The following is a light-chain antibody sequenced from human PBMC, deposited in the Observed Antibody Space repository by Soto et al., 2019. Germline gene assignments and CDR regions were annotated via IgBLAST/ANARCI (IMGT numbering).Light chain of an antibody. CDR3: SSYTNTNTLV. J-gene: IGLJ2*01. CDR2: DVN. Sequence: QSVLIQPASVSGSPGQSITISCTGTTSDVGGYNHVSWFQQHPGKVPKLMIYDVNNRPSGVSNRFSGSKSGNTASLTISGLQAEDEADYNCSSYTNTNTLVFGGGTKLTVL. CDR1: TSDVGGYNH. V-gene: IGLV2-14*01.